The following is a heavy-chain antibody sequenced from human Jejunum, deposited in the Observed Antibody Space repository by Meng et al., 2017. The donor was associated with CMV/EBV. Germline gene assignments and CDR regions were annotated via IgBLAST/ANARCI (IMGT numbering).Heavy chain of an antibody. V-gene: IGHV3-11*06. D-gene: IGHD2-8*01. CDR3: ARDRYCHHGVCYASPPPCYYGMGV. J-gene: IGHJ6*02. CDR2: IANGDRFGGGRT. Sequence: QAPGKGLEWVSSIANGDRFGGGRTKYADSEKGRFTISRDDAKNSLYLQMNSLRAEDTAVYYCARDRYCHHGVCYASPPPCYYGMGVWGQGTTVTVSS.